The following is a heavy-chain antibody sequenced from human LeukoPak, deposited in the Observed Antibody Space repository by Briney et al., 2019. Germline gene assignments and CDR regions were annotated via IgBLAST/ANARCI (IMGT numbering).Heavy chain of an antibody. D-gene: IGHD6-19*01. V-gene: IGHV1-46*01. CDR1: GYTFTSYY. CDR3: ARDRARPEYSSGWYYDY. J-gene: IGHJ4*02. Sequence: ASVKVSCKASGYTFTSYYMHWVRQAPGQGLEWMGIINPSGGSTSYAQKFQGRVTMTRDTSTSTVYMELSSLRPEDTAVYYCARDRARPEYSSGWYYDYWGQGTLVTVSS. CDR2: INPSGGST.